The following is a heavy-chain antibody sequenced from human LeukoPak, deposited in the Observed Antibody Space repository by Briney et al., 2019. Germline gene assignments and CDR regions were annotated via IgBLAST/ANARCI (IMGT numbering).Heavy chain of an antibody. CDR3: ARMNYSSSRSSLASDI. D-gene: IGHD6-13*01. CDR2: ISSSGSTI. Sequence: GGSLRLSCAASGFTFSDYYMSWIRQAPGKGLEWVSYISSSGSTIYYADSVKGRFTISRDNAKNSLYLQMNSLRAEDTAVYYCARMNYSSSRSSLASDIWGQGTMVTVSS. CDR1: GFTFSDYY. V-gene: IGHV3-11*01. J-gene: IGHJ3*02.